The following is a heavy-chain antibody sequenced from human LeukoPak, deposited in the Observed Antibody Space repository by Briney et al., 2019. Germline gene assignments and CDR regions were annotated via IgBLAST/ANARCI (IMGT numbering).Heavy chain of an antibody. V-gene: IGHV1-2*04. CDR2: SNPSNGGT. Sequence: ASVKVSCKASGYTFTGYYMLWVRQAPGQGLDWMGWSNPSNGGTYYAQKSQDWVNIIRGTSIGPAFLELGRCKCGDPAFYYLARGSIWGDGYNSAFDYWGQGTLVTVSS. CDR3: ARGSIWGDGYNSAFDY. D-gene: IGHD5-24*01. CDR1: GYTFTGYY. J-gene: IGHJ4*02.